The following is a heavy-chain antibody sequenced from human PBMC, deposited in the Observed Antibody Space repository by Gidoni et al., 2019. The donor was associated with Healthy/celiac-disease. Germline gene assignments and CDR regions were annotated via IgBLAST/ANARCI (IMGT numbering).Heavy chain of an antibody. CDR2: IYHSGST. V-gene: IGHV4-38-2*02. J-gene: IGHJ5*02. Sequence: QVQLQESGPGLVKPSETLSLTCTVSGYSISSGYYWGWIRQPPGKGLEWIGSIYHSGSTYYNPSLKSRVTISVDTSKNQFSLKLSSVTAADTAVYYCARNNRRTMVRGPIGGWFDPWGQGTLVTVSS. CDR3: ARNNRRTMVRGPIGGWFDP. CDR1: GYSISSGYY. D-gene: IGHD3-10*01.